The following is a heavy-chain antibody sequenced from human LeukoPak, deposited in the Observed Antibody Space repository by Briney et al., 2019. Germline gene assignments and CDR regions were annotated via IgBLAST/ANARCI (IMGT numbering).Heavy chain of an antibody. CDR3: ARGLLWLKYYFDY. D-gene: IGHD3-10*01. Sequence: GGSLRLSCAASGFTFSSYEMNWVRQAPGKGLEWVSYISSSGSTIYYADSVKGRFTISRDNAKNSLYLQMNSLRAEDTAVYYCARGLLWLKYYFDYWGQGTLVTVSS. CDR1: GFTFSSYE. J-gene: IGHJ4*02. CDR2: ISSSGSTI. V-gene: IGHV3-48*03.